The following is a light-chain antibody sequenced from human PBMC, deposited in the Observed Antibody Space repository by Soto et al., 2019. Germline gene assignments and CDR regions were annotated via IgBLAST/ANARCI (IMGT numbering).Light chain of an antibody. Sequence: DIQMTQSPSTLSGSVGDRVTITCRASQTISSWLAWYQQKPGKAPKLLIYKASTLKSGVPSRFSGSGSGTDFTLTISSLQPYEFETYYCQHCNSYSEAFGQGTEVELK. V-gene: IGKV1-5*03. CDR2: KAS. CDR1: QTISSW. J-gene: IGKJ1*01. CDR3: QHCNSYSEA.